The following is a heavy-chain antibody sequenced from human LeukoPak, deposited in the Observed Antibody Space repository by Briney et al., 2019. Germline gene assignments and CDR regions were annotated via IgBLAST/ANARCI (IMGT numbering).Heavy chain of an antibody. V-gene: IGHV3-53*01. J-gene: IGHJ4*02. CDR3: ARDGVQLGYFDY. CDR2: IYSGGST. D-gene: IGHD6-6*01. CDR1: GFTVSSNY. Sequence: SGGSLRLSCASSGFTVSSNYMSWVRQAPGKGLEWVSVIYSGGSTYYADSVKGRFTISRDNSKNTLYLQMNSLRAEDTAVYYCARDGVQLGYFDYWGQGTLVTVSS.